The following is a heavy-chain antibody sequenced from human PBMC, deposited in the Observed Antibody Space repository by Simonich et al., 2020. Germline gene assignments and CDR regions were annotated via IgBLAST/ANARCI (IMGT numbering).Heavy chain of an antibody. J-gene: IGHJ6*03. CDR2: IIPILVIA. CDR1: GGTFSSYA. Sequence: QVQLVQSGAEVKKPGSSVKVSCKASGGTFSSYAISWVRQAPGQGLEWMGGIIPILVIANYDQKFQGRVTITADKSTSTAYMGLSSLRSEDTAVYYCARGGLADRRIVYYYYMDVWGKGTTVTVSS. V-gene: IGHV1-69*09. CDR3: ARGGLADRRIVYYYYMDV. D-gene: IGHD2-15*01.